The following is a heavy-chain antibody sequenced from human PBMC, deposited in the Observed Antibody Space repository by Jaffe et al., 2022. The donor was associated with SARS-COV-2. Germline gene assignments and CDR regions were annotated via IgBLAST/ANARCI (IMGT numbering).Heavy chain of an antibody. J-gene: IGHJ5*02. V-gene: IGHV3-48*01. D-gene: IGHD3-10*01. CDR3: ARGGITMVRGVNLNWFDP. CDR1: GFTFSSYS. Sequence: EVQLVESGGGLVQPGGSLRLSCAASGFTFSSYSMNWVRQAPGKGLEWVSYISSSSSTIYYADSVKGRFTISRDNAKNSLYLQMNSLRAEDTAVYYCARGGITMVRGVNLNWFDPWGQGTLVTVSS. CDR2: ISSSSSTI.